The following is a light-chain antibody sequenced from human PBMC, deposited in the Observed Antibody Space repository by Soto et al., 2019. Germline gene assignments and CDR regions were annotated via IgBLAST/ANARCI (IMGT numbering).Light chain of an antibody. J-gene: IGKJ1*01. CDR2: GAS. CDR1: QSVTSSY. Sequence: EIVLTKSPCTLSVTPGERATLSCGARQSVTSSYLAWYQQKPGQAPRLLIYGASSRATGIPDRFSGSGSGTDFTLTISRLEPEDFAVYYCHQYGSSPATFGQGTKVDIK. CDR3: HQYGSSPAT. V-gene: IGKV3-20*01.